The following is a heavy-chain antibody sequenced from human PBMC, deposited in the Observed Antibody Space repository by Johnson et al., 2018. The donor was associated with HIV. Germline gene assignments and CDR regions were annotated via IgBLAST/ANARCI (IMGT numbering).Heavy chain of an antibody. D-gene: IGHD6-13*01. CDR2: ISSSGSTI. Sequence: VHLVESGGGLVKPGGSLRLSCAASGFTFSDYYMSWIRQAPGKGLEWVSYISSSGSTIYYADSVKGRFTISRDNAKNSLYLQMNSPRAEDTALYYCANDKGSSSWSGHDIWGQGTMVTVSS. V-gene: IGHV3-11*01. CDR1: GFTFSDYY. J-gene: IGHJ3*02. CDR3: ANDKGSSSWSGHDI.